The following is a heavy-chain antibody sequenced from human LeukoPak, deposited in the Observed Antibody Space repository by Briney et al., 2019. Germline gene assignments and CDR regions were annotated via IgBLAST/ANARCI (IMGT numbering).Heavy chain of an antibody. D-gene: IGHD6-13*01. CDR2: ISWNSGSI. CDR1: GFTFDGYA. V-gene: IGHV3-9*01. CDR3: AKAVDSSSSLSNWFDP. Sequence: GGSLRLSCAASGFTFDGYAMHWVRQAPGKGLEWVSGISWNSGSIGYADSVKGRFTISRDNAKNSLYLQMNSLRAEDTALYYCAKAVDSSSSLSNWFDPWGQGTLVTVSS. J-gene: IGHJ5*02.